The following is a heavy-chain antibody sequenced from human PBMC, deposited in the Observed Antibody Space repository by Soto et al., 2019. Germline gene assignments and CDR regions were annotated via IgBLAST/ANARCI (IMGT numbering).Heavy chain of an antibody. J-gene: IGHJ4*02. V-gene: IGHV1-69*13. Sequence: GASVKVSCKASGGTFSSYAISWVRQAPGQGLEWMGGIIPIFGTANYAQKFQGRVTITADESTSTAYMELSSLRSEDTAVYYCAREPVGALHYFDYWGQGTLVTVSS. D-gene: IGHD1-26*01. CDR2: IIPIFGTA. CDR1: GGTFSSYA. CDR3: AREPVGALHYFDY.